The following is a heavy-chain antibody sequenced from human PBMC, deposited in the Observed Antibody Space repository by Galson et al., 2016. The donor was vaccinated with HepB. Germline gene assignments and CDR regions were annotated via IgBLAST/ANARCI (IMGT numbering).Heavy chain of an antibody. D-gene: IGHD4-23*01. CDR3: VRRFSRWYFDY. CDR1: RGSISSYNFY. Sequence: SETLSFTCTVSRGSISSYNFYWDWIRQPPGKGLEWIGNIYYSGSTYYNPSLKSRVTISVDTSKNQFSLKLSSVTAADTAVYYCVRRFSRWYFDYWGQGALVTVSS. V-gene: IGHV4-39*07. J-gene: IGHJ4*02. CDR2: IYYSGST.